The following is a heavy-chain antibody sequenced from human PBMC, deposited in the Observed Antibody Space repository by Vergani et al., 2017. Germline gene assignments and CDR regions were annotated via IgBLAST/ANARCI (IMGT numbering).Heavy chain of an antibody. Sequence: VQLQESGPGLVKPSETLSLTCTVSGHSISSGYYWGWIRQPPGKGLEWVSSISSSSSYIYYADSVKGRFTISRDNAKNSLYLQMNSLRAEDTAVYYCAAGAYSSSYPMVGGGYWGQGTLVTVSS. J-gene: IGHJ4*02. CDR3: AAGAYSSSYPMVGGGY. D-gene: IGHD6-13*01. CDR1: GHSISSGYY. CDR2: ISSSSSYI. V-gene: IGHV3-21*01.